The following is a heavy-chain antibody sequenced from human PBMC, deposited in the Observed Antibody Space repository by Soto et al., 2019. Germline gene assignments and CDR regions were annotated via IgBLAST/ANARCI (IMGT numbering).Heavy chain of an antibody. CDR3: ARSPDYYYYVLDV. CDR1: GGSISNPIYY. J-gene: IGHJ6*02. CDR2: IFYSGSA. V-gene: IGHV4-39*01. Sequence: SETLSLTCSVSGGSISNPIYYWAWIRQPPGKGLEWIGSIFYSGSAYYNPSLKSRVTMSVDTSRDQFSLKLTSVTAADTAVYYCARSPDYYYYVLDVWGQGTTVTVSS.